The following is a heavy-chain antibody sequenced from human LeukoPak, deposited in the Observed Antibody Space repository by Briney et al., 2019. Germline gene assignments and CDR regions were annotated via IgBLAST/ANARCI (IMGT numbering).Heavy chain of an antibody. D-gene: IGHD3-22*01. J-gene: IGHJ4*02. V-gene: IGHV3-30*02. CDR2: IRYDGSDK. CDR3: AKVTVPLVVMTAGGFDY. CDR1: GFTFSSYG. Sequence: GGSLRLSCAASGFTFSSYGMHWVRQAPGKGLEWVAFIRYDGSDKYYADSVKGRFTISRDISKNTLYLQMNSLRAEDTAVYYCAKVTVPLVVMTAGGFDYWGQGTLVTVSS.